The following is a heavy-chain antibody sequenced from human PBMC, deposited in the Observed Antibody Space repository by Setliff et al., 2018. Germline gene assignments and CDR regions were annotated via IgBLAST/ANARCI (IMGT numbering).Heavy chain of an antibody. CDR3: ATSDWYAAFDH. D-gene: IGHD6-19*01. CDR1: GFGFRSFG. CDR2: IISNSLTI. Sequence: GGSLRLSCVASGFGFRSFGMYWVRQAPGKGLEWVSYIISNSLTIHYVGSVKGRFTISRDNARNSVYLQMNSLRAEDAAVYYCATSDWYAAFDHWGQGTLVTVSS. J-gene: IGHJ4*02. V-gene: IGHV3-48*04.